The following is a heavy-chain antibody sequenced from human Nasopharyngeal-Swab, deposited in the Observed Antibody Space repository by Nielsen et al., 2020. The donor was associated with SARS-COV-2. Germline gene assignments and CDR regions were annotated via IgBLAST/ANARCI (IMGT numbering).Heavy chain of an antibody. V-gene: IGHV1-69*04. CDR1: GYTFTSYA. CDR2: IIPMLGIV. Sequence: SVKVSCKTSGYTFTSYAIHWVRQAPGQGLEWLGRIIPMLGIVTYAQKFQARATITADKSTSTAYLDLSGLRFEDTAVYYCARDVRDRGMPYRNSKNGMDVWGQGTPVTVSS. J-gene: IGHJ6*02. D-gene: IGHD3-10*01. CDR3: ARDVRDRGMPYRNSKNGMDV.